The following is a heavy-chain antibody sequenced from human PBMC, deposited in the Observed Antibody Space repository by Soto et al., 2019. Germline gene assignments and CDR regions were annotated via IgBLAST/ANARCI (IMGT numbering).Heavy chain of an antibody. CDR2: IYYSGST. D-gene: IGHD6-19*01. V-gene: IGHV4-31*03. CDR3: ARDYSSGWSGAFDI. Sequence: QVQLQESGPGLVKPSQTLSLTCTVSGGSISSGGYYWSWIRQHPGKGLEWIGYIYYSGSTYYNPCLKRRVTISVDTSKNQFSLKLSSVTAADTAVYYCARDYSSGWSGAFDIWGQGTMVTVSS. CDR1: GGSISSGGYY. J-gene: IGHJ3*02.